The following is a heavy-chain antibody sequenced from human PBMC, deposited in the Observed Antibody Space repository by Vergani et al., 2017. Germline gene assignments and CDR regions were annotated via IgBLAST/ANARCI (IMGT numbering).Heavy chain of an antibody. D-gene: IGHD6-6*01. CDR3: ARELTYSTSRLGGGGFDA. V-gene: IGHV1-2*02. J-gene: IGHJ4*02. CDR2: INPNIGAP. CDR1: GYTFTSSY. Sequence: QVQLVQSGAEVKKPWASLKVSCKASGYTFTSSYVPWVRQAPGPGLEWMGWINPNIGAPTYAQKFQGRVTRTRDTSITTVYMGLSSLRSDDTAVYYCARELTYSTSRLGGGGFDAWGQGTLVSVSS.